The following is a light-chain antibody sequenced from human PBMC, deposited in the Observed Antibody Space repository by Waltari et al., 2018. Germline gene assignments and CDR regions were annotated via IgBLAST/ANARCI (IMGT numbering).Light chain of an antibody. V-gene: IGLV2-23*02. J-gene: IGLJ2*01. CDR1: SSDVGDYNS. CDR2: DVS. CDR3: CSYAGSTTLI. Sequence: QSALTQPASVSGSPGQSTTISCTGTSSDVGDYNSVSWYQQHPGKVPKLMIYDVSKRPSGVSDRFSGSKSDNTASLTISGLQAEDEADYYCCSYAGSTTLIFGGGTKLTVL.